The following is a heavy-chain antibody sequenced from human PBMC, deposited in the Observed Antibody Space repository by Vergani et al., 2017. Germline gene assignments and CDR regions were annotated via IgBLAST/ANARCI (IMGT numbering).Heavy chain of an antibody. CDR2: IYYSGST. V-gene: IGHV4-59*01. CDR3: ARSSGGYSYGPGGLDY. Sequence: QVQLQESGPGLVKPSETLSLTCTVSGGSISSYYWSWIRQPPGKGLEWIGYIYYSGSTNYNPSLKSRVTISVDTSKNPFSLKLSSVTAADTAVYYCARSSGGYSYGPGGLDYWGQGTLVTVAS. J-gene: IGHJ4*02. D-gene: IGHD5-18*01. CDR1: GGSISSYY.